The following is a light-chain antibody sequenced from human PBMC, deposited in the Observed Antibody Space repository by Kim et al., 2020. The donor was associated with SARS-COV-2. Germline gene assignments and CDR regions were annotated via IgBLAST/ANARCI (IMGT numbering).Light chain of an antibody. V-gene: IGLV2-8*01. Sequence: QSCPISCTGTSSDVGAYDYVSWYQHHPGKAPKLMIVEVSRRPSGVPDRFSGSKSGNTASLTVSGLQAEDEADYYCSSYEGSNNRYVFGTGTKVTVL. J-gene: IGLJ1*01. CDR1: SSDVGAYDY. CDR2: EVS. CDR3: SSYEGSNNRYV.